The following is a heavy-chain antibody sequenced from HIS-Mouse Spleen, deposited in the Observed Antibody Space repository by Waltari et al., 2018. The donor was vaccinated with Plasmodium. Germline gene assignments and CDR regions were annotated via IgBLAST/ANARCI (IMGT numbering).Heavy chain of an antibody. V-gene: IGHV3-21*01. J-gene: IGHJ4*02. Sequence: EVQLVESGGGLVKPGGSLRLSCAASGFTFRSYSMNWVRQAPGKGRAWVSANSSSRYREYADAVNGRFTISRDNAKNSLYLQMNSLRAEDTAVYDCARDRSAAALLGYWGQGTLVTVSS. CDR2: NSSSRYR. CDR1: GFTFRSYS. D-gene: IGHD6-13*01. CDR3: ARDRSAAALLGY.